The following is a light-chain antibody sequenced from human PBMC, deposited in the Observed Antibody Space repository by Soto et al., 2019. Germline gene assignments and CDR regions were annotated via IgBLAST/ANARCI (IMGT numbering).Light chain of an antibody. CDR1: SSNIGAGFD. V-gene: IGLV1-40*01. CDR3: QSYDSRLRGSGV. J-gene: IGLJ3*02. CDR2: GNT. Sequence: QPVLTQPPSVSGAPGQRVTISCTGNSSNIGAGFDVHWYQQLPGTAPKLLIYGNTNRPSGVPDRFSGSKSGTSASLAINGLQAEDEADYYCQSYDSRLRGSGVFGGGTKLTVL.